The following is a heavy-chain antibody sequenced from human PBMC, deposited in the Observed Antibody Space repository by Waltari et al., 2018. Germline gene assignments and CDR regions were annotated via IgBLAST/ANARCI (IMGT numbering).Heavy chain of an antibody. Sequence: EVQLLESGGGLVQPGGSLRLSCAASGFTFSSYAMSWVRQAPGKGLEWVSTISGGGGGTYYADSVKGRFTIFRDNPKNTLYLQLNSLRAEDTAVYYCAKRPFGVVSDDAFDIWGQGTMVTVSS. D-gene: IGHD3-3*01. CDR2: ISGGGGGT. CDR3: AKRPFGVVSDDAFDI. CDR1: GFTFSSYA. V-gene: IGHV3-23*01. J-gene: IGHJ3*02.